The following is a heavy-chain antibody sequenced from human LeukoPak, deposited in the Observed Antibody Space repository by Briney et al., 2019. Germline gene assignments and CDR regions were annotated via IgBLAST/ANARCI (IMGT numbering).Heavy chain of an antibody. CDR3: ARDGVYSTNFDAFDI. CDR1: GYTFSNYY. CDR2: INPKSGGT. V-gene: IGHV1-2*02. Sequence: ASVKVSCRTSGYTFSNYYMHWVRQAPGQGPEWMGWINPKSGGTDYAQRFQGRVTMTRDTSISTAYTELSGLRSDDTAVYYCARDGVYSTNFDAFDIWGQGTMVTVSS. J-gene: IGHJ3*02. D-gene: IGHD6-13*01.